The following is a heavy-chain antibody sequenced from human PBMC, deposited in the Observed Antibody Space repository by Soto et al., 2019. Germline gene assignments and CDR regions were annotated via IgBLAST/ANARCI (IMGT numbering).Heavy chain of an antibody. D-gene: IGHD2-15*01. J-gene: IGHJ4*02. Sequence: EVQLVESGGGLVQPGGSLRLSFAASGFTVSSTYMSWVRQVPGNRLEWVSVIYSGGRTYYADSVQGRFTISRENSKNTLYLQMNSLRAEGAAVYHCAIDGREGSGGIFDCWGQGTLVTVSA. CDR1: GFTVSSTY. CDR2: IYSGGRT. CDR3: AIDGREGSGGIFDC. V-gene: IGHV3-66*01.